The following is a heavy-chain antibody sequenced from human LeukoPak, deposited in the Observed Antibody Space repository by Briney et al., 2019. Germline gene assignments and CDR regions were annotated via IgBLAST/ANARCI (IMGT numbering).Heavy chain of an antibody. CDR3: AKVQGDSSSSGYYYYMDV. CDR2: ISGSGGST. Sequence: GGSLRLSCAASGFTFSSYAMSWVRQAPGKGLEWVSAISGSGGSTYYADSVKGRFTISRDNSKNTLYLQMNSLRAEDTAVYYCAKVQGDSSSSGYYYYMDVWGKGTTVTVSS. D-gene: IGHD6-6*01. J-gene: IGHJ6*03. V-gene: IGHV3-23*01. CDR1: GFTFSSYA.